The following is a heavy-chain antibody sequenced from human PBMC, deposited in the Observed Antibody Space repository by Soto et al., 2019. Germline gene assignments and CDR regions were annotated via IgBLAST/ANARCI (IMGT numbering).Heavy chain of an antibody. J-gene: IGHJ6*02. Sequence: ASVKVSCKASGYTYTGYYMHWVRQAPGQGLEWMGWINPNSGGTNYAQKFQGWVTMTRDTSISTAYMELSRLRSDDTAVYYCARVRAAAGKNYYYYGMGFWVQGSTVTVSS. CDR1: GYTYTGYY. V-gene: IGHV1-2*04. CDR2: INPNSGGT. CDR3: ARVRAAAGKNYYYYGMGF. D-gene: IGHD6-13*01.